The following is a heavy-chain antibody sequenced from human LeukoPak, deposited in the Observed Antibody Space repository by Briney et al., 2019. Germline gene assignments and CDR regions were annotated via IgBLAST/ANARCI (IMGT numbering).Heavy chain of an antibody. CDR2: IWYDGSNK. V-gene: IGHV3-33*08. J-gene: IGHJ5*02. Sequence: GGSLRLSCAASGFTFSSYSMNWVRQAPGKGLEWVAVIWYDGSNKYYADSVKGRFTISRDNSKNTLYLQMNSLRAEDTAVYYCARENGGWFDPWGQGTLVTVSS. CDR3: ARENGGWFDP. CDR1: GFTFSSYS. D-gene: IGHD3-16*01.